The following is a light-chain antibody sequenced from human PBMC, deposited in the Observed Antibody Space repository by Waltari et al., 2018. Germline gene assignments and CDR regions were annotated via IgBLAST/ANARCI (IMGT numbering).Light chain of an antibody. CDR1: QSLLNRNGNNY. CDR2: LGS. Sequence: DIVMTQSPLSLPVTPGEPASISCRPSQSLLNRNGNNYLDWYLQRPGQSPQLLIYLGSNRASGVPDRFSGSGSGTDFTLKISRVEAEDVGVYYCMQAAQTPLTFGQGTKVEIK. V-gene: IGKV2-28*01. J-gene: IGKJ1*01. CDR3: MQAAQTPLT.